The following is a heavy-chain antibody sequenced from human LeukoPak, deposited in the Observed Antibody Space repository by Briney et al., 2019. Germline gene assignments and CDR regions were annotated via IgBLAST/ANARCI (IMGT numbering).Heavy chain of an antibody. V-gene: IGHV4-34*01. CDR3: AKCLWGVGGATRRYYFDY. J-gene: IGHJ4*02. CDR2: INHSGST. CDR1: GGSLSGYY. Sequence: SDTLPLTCALYGGSLSGYYWRWTRDPPGKGLEWIGEINHSGSTNYNPSLKSRVNISVDTSKNQFSLELSSVTAADTAVYSGAKCLWGVGGATRRYYFDYWGQGTLVTVSS. D-gene: IGHD1-26*01.